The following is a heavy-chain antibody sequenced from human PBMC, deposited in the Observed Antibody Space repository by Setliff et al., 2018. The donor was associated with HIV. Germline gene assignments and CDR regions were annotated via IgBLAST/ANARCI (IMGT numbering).Heavy chain of an antibody. CDR3: ARERASGKPPLLNWYFDL. D-gene: IGHD5-12*01. CDR2: INPSGGST. Sequence: ASVKVSCKASGYTFTNYYMHWVRQAPGQGLEWMGIINPSGGSTSHAQKFQGRVNMTRDTSTSTDYMELRSLRSDDTAVYYCARERASGKPPLLNWYFDLWGRGTLVTVSS. V-gene: IGHV1-46*01. J-gene: IGHJ2*01. CDR1: GYTFTNYY.